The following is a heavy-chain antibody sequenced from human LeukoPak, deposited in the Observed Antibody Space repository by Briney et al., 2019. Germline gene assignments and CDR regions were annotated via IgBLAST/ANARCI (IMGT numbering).Heavy chain of an antibody. J-gene: IGHJ4*02. CDR1: GFTFSSYW. Sequence: GGSLRLSCAASGFTFSSYWMSWVRQAPGKGLEWVANIKQDGSEKYYVDSVKGRFTISRDNAKNSLYLQMNSLRAEDTALYYCVVDTSGFHYWGQGTLVTVSS. CDR3: VVDTSGFHY. D-gene: IGHD3-22*01. CDR2: IKQDGSEK. V-gene: IGHV3-7*01.